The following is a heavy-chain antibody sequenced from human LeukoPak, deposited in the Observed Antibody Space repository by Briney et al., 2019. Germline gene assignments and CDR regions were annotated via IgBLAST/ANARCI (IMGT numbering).Heavy chain of an antibody. V-gene: IGHV4-59*01. Sequence: PSETLSLTCTVSGGSISSYYWSWIRQPPGKGLEWIGYIYYRGSTNYNPSLKSRVTISVDTSKNQFSLKLSSVTAADTAVYYCARALGYCSSTSCRNWYFDLWGRGTLVTVSS. CDR1: GGSISSYY. J-gene: IGHJ2*01. CDR3: ARALGYCSSTSCRNWYFDL. CDR2: IYYRGST. D-gene: IGHD2-2*01.